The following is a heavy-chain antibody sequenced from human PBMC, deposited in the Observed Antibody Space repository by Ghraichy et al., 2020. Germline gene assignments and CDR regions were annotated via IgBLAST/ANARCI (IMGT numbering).Heavy chain of an antibody. CDR3: ARRSSGWNDYYYYMDV. Sequence: ASVKVSCKASGYTFTSYGISWVRQAPGQGLEWMGWISAYNGNTNYAQKLQGRVTMTTDTSTSTAYMELRSLRSDDTAVYYCARRSSGWNDYYYYMDVWGKGTTVTVSS. J-gene: IGHJ6*03. V-gene: IGHV1-18*04. D-gene: IGHD6-19*01. CDR1: GYTFTSYG. CDR2: ISAYNGNT.